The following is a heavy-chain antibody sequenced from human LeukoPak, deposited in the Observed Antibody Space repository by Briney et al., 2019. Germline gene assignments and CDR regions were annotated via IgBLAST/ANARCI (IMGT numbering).Heavy chain of an antibody. J-gene: IGHJ4*02. D-gene: IGHD3-22*01. V-gene: IGHV3-23*01. Sequence: GGSLRLSCAASGFTFSSHGMHWVRQAPGKGLEWVSGTSGSGGRTYHADSVKGRFTISRDNSKNTLYLQMNSLRAEDTAVYYCAKDHHESSGYCFDYWGQGTLVTVSS. CDR1: GFTFSSHG. CDR3: AKDHHESSGYCFDY. CDR2: TSGSGGRT.